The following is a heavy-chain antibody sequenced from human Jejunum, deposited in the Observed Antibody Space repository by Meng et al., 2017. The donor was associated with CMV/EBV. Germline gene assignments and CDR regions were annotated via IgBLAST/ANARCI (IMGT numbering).Heavy chain of an antibody. V-gene: IGHV1-8*03. J-gene: IGHJ5*02. CDR1: TLSDYD. Sequence: TLSDYDVNWVRQAAGQGLEWMGWMTPKFETTRYAEKFQGRITLTRNTSINTAYMELSSLKSDDTAVYYCARKRSAIGGVWFDPWGQGTLVTVSS. D-gene: IGHD3-16*01. CDR3: ARKRSAIGGVWFDP. CDR2: MTPKFETT.